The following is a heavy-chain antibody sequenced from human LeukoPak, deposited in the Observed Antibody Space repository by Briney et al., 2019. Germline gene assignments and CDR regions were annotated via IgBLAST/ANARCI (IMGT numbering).Heavy chain of an antibody. J-gene: IGHJ6*04. CDR1: EFSVGSNY. CDR2: IYSGGST. CDR3: AELGITMIGGV. D-gene: IGHD3-10*02. V-gene: IGHV3-66*01. Sequence: PGGSLRLSCAASEFSVGSNYMTWVCQAPGKGLEWVSLIYSGGSTYYADSVKGRFTISRDNAKNSLYLQMNSLRAEDTAVYYCAELGITMIGGVWGKGTTVTISS.